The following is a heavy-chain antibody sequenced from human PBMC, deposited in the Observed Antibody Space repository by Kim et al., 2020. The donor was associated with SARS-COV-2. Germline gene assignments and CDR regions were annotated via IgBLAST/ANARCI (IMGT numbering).Heavy chain of an antibody. CDR2: FVYSGST. J-gene: IGHJ5*02. CDR1: GASVTSSNFF. D-gene: IGHD6-13*01. Sequence: SETLSLTCTVSGASVTSSNFFWAWIRQPPGTGLEWIASFVYSGSTYYNPYLNSRVATSVDTSKNQFSLKLSSVTAADTAIYYCARHPPWAADKGGFDPWGQGSLVTVSS. CDR3: ARHPPWAADKGGFDP. V-gene: IGHV4-39*01.